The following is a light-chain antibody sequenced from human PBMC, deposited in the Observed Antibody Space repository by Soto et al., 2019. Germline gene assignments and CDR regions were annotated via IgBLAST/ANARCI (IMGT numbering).Light chain of an antibody. V-gene: IGLV4-69*01. J-gene: IGLJ3*02. CDR1: SGHSSYD. Sequence: QPVLTQSPSASASLGASVKLTCTLSSGHSSYDIAWHQQQPETGPRYLMKLNSDGSHSKGDGIPDRFSGSSSGAERYLTISSLQYEDEADYYCQTWGTGIWVFGGGTKLTVL. CDR3: QTWGTGIWV. CDR2: LNSDGSH.